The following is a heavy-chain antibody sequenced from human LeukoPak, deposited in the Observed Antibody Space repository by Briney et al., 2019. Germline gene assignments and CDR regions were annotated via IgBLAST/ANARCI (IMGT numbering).Heavy chain of an antibody. Sequence: GGSLRLSCAASGFIFSNYAMHWVRQAPGKGLDWVSVISSDGSKNYYADSVKGRFTISSDNSKNTLYLEMNSLRAEDTAVYYCAKDPVGDFWGQGTLVTVSS. CDR3: AKDPVGDF. CDR2: ISSDGSKN. CDR1: GFIFSNYA. D-gene: IGHD3-16*01. J-gene: IGHJ4*02. V-gene: IGHV3-30-3*01.